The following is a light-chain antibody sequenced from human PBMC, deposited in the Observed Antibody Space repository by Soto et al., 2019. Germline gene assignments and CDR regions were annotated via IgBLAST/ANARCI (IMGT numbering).Light chain of an antibody. J-gene: IGKJ1*01. CDR1: QSISGN. V-gene: IGKV3-15*01. CDR3: QHYGYPQWT. Sequence: EIVMTQSPGTLSVSPGERATLSCRASQSISGNLVWYQQKPGQAPRLLIYGASTRATGIPARFSGGGSGTDFSLTISRLEPEDFAVYYCQHYGYPQWTFGQGTKVDIK. CDR2: GAS.